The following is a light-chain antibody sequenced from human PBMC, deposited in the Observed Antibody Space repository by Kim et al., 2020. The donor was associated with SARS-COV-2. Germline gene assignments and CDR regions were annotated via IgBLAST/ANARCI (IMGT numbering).Light chain of an antibody. CDR2: GAS. V-gene: IGKV3-15*01. Sequence: EIVMTQSPATLSVSPGERATLSCRASQSISSNLAWYQHKPGQAPRLLIHGASTRATGIPARFSGSGSGTEFTLTINSLQSEDFAVYYCQQYNNWLSWTFGQGTKVDIK. CDR1: QSISSN. J-gene: IGKJ1*01. CDR3: QQYNNWLSWT.